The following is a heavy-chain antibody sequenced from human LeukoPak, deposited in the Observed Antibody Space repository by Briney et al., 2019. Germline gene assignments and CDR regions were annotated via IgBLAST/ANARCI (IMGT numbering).Heavy chain of an antibody. Sequence: SETLSLTCAVYGGSFSGYYWSWIRQPPGKGLEWIGEINHSGSTNYNPSLKSRVTISVDTSKNQFSLELSSVTAEDTAVYYCASVPEFYAFDIWGQGTMVTVSS. CDR3: ASVPEFYAFDI. D-gene: IGHD3-3*01. CDR2: INHSGST. V-gene: IGHV4-34*01. J-gene: IGHJ3*02. CDR1: GGSFSGYY.